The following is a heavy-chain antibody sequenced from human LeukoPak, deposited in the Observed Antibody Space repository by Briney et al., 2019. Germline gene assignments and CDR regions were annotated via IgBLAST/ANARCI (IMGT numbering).Heavy chain of an antibody. Sequence: GGSLRLSCAASGFTFSSYGMHWVRQAPGKGLEWVAVISYDGSNKYYADSVKGRFTISRDNSKNTLYLQMNSLRAEDTAVYYCAKGDLSGGYFQHWGQGTLVTVSS. CDR3: AKGDLSGGYFQH. D-gene: IGHD6-19*01. J-gene: IGHJ1*01. CDR1: GFTFSSYG. V-gene: IGHV3-30*18. CDR2: ISYDGSNK.